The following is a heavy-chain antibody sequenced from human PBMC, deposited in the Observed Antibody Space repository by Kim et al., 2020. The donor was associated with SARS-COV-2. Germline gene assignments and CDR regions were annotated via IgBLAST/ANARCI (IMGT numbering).Heavy chain of an antibody. Sequence: SVKVSCKASGGSFSSYAISWVRQAPGQGLEWMGGIIPVFGTASYAQNFQGRVTVTADESTSTAYLELSSLRSEDTAVYYCARHRSXXXSXXXXXVWGQGTXXXVSS. J-gene: IGHJ6*02. CDR1: GGSFSSYA. CDR3: ARHRSXXXSXXXXXV. V-gene: IGHV1-69*13. CDR2: IIPVFGTA.